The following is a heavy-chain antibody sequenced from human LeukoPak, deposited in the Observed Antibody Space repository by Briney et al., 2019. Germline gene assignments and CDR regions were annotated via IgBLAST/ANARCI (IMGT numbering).Heavy chain of an antibody. Sequence: TGGSLRLSCAASGFVFSNYWMSWVRQAPGKGPEWVADIKQDGSDKYYVGSVKGRFTISRDNAENSLYLQMNSLRAEDTAVYYCARDSRIQYGSGSYWGFDYWGQGILVTVSS. CDR1: GFVFSNYW. CDR2: IKQDGSDK. J-gene: IGHJ4*02. D-gene: IGHD3-10*01. V-gene: IGHV3-7*03. CDR3: ARDSRIQYGSGSYWGFDY.